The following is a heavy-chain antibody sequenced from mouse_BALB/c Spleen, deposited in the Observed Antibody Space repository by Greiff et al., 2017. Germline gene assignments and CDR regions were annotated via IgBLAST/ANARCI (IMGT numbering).Heavy chain of an antibody. CDR3: ARQATMEAWFAY. D-gene: IGHD2-1*01. J-gene: IGHJ3*01. Sequence: EVKLVESGPGLVKPSQSLSLTCTVTGYSITSDYAWNWIRQFPGNKLEWMGYISYSGSTSYNPSLKSRISITRDTSKNQFFLQLNSVTTEDTATYYCARQATMEAWFAYWGQGTLVTVSA. CDR1: GYSITSDYA. V-gene: IGHV3-2*02. CDR2: ISYSGST.